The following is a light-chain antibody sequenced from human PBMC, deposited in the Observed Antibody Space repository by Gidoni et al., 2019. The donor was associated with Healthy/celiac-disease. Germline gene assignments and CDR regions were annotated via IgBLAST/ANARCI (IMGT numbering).Light chain of an antibody. V-gene: IGKV3-15*01. CDR3: QQYNNWHPWT. CDR1: QSVSSN. J-gene: IGKJ1*01. Sequence: ELVMTHSPATLSVSPGERATLTCRASQSVSSNLAWYQQKPGQAPRLLIYGATTRATGIPARFSGSGSGTEFTLTISSLQSEDFAVYYCQQYNNWHPWTFGQGTKVEIK. CDR2: GAT.